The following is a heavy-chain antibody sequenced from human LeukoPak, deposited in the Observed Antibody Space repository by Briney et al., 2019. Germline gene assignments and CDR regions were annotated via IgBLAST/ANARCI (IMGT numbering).Heavy chain of an antibody. CDR3: AREIAAAGKMRYFDY. D-gene: IGHD6-13*01. Sequence: SQTLSLTCTVSGGSINIGDYYWSWIRQPPGKGLEWIGYIYSGGNTYYNPSLKSRVTISVDTSKNQFSLKLSSVTAADTAVYYCAREIAAAGKMRYFDYWGQGTLVTVSS. CDR1: GGSINIGDYY. J-gene: IGHJ4*02. V-gene: IGHV4-30-4*01. CDR2: IYSGGNT.